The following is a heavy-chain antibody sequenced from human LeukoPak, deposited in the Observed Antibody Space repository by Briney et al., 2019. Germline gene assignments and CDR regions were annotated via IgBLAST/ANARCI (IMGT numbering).Heavy chain of an antibody. V-gene: IGHV3-9*01. CDR2: ISWNSGSI. D-gene: IGHD6-19*01. J-gene: IGHJ4*02. Sequence: GGSLRLSCAASGFTFDDYAMHWVRQAPGKGPEWVSGISWNSGSIGYADSVKGRFTISRDNAKNSLYLQMNSLRAEDTALYYCAKDFRSGWYYFDYWGQGTLVTVSS. CDR1: GFTFDDYA. CDR3: AKDFRSGWYYFDY.